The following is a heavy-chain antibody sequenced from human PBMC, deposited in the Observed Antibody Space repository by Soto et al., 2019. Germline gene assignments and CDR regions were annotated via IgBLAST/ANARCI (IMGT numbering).Heavy chain of an antibody. D-gene: IGHD5-18*01. J-gene: IGHJ5*02. CDR2: INPNSGGA. V-gene: IGHV1-2*02. Sequence: ASVKVSCKASGYTFTGYYMHWVRQAPGQGLEWMGWINPNSGGANYAQKFQGRVTMTRDTSISTAYMELSRLRSDDTAVYYCARVSRDTAMVWNWFDPWGQGTLVTVSS. CDR3: ARVSRDTAMVWNWFDP. CDR1: GYTFTGYY.